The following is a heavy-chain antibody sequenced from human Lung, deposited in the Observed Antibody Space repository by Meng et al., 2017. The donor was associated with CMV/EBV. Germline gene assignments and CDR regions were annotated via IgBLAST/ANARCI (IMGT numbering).Heavy chain of an antibody. J-gene: IGHJ6*02. V-gene: IGHV3-43D*03. CDR3: AKGLRYSYGMDV. CDR2: ISWDGGST. D-gene: IGHD6-19*01. CDR1: GFTFDDYA. Sequence: GESXKISCAASGFTFDDYAMHWVRQAPGKGLEWVSLISWDGGSTYYADSVKGRFTISRDNSKNSLYLQMNSLRAEDTALYYCAKGLRYSYGMDVWGQGTTVTVSS.